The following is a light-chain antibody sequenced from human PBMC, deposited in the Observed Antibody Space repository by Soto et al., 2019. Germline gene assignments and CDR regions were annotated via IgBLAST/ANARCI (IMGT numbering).Light chain of an antibody. CDR1: HRVGSK. V-gene: IGKV3D-15*01. CDR3: QQYANLPKM. Sequence: TLAWSPVAMATLSCRAIHRVGSKLSWYQQKPGQAPRLLMFGASTRATGIPDRFSGSGSGTDFTLTISSLKPEDFAVYYSQQYANLPKMFGQGTKVDIK. J-gene: IGKJ1*01. CDR2: GAS.